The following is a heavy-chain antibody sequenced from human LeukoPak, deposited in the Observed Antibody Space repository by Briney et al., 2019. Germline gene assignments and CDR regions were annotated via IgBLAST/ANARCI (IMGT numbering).Heavy chain of an antibody. CDR3: ARGGDYYDSSGYSVFDY. Sequence: ASVKVSSKASGYTLTSYGISWVRQAPGQGLEWMGWLSAYNGNTNYAQKLQGRVTMTTDTSTSTAYMELRSLRSDDTAVYYCARGGDYYDSSGYSVFDYWGQGTLVTVSS. D-gene: IGHD3-22*01. CDR1: GYTLTSYG. J-gene: IGHJ4*02. CDR2: LSAYNGNT. V-gene: IGHV1-18*01.